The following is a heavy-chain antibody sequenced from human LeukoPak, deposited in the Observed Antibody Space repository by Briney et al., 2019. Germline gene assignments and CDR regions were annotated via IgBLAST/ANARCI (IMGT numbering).Heavy chain of an antibody. CDR3: ATGLYGSGSYFDP. Sequence: ASVKVSCKASGYTFTGYYMHWVRQAPGQGLEWMGWINPNSGGTNYAQKFQGWVTMTRDTSISTAYMELSRLRSDDTAAYYCATGLYGSGSYFDPWGQGTLVTVSS. D-gene: IGHD3-10*01. V-gene: IGHV1-2*04. CDR2: INPNSGGT. J-gene: IGHJ5*02. CDR1: GYTFTGYY.